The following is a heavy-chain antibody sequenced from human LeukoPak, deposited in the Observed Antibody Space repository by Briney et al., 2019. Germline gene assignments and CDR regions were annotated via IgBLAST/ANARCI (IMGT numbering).Heavy chain of an antibody. D-gene: IGHD3-22*01. V-gene: IGHV3-23*01. CDR3: AKGRYYYDSSGYYRRYYYYGMDV. Sequence: GGSLRLSCAASGFTFSSYAMSWVRQAPGKGLEWVSAISGSCGSTYYADSVKGRFTISRDNSKNTLYLQMNSLRAEDTAVYYCAKGRYYYDSSGYYRRYYYYGMDVWGQGTTVTVSS. J-gene: IGHJ6*02. CDR1: GFTFSSYA. CDR2: ISGSCGST.